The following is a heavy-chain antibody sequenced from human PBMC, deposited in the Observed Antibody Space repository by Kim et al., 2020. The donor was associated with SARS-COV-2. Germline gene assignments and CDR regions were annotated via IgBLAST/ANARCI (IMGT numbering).Heavy chain of an antibody. V-gene: IGHV3-33*06. J-gene: IGHJ1*01. D-gene: IGHD6-19*01. CDR1: GFTFSSYA. Sequence: GGSLRLSCAASGFTFSSYAMHWVRQAPGKGLEWVAVIWYDGSNKYYADSVKGRFTISRDNSKNTLYLQMNSLRAEDTAVYYCAKAEEAVAGREYFQHWGQGTLVTVSS. CDR2: IWYDGSNK. CDR3: AKAEEAVAGREYFQH.